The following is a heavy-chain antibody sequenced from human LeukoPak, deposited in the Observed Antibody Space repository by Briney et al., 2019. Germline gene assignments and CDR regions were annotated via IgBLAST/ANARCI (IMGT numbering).Heavy chain of an antibody. J-gene: IGHJ4*02. CDR2: ISFDGNKK. Sequence: PGRSLRLSCAASGFTFSSYGMHWVRQTPGKGLEWVAVISFDGNKKYYADSVKGRFTISRDNSKNTLYLQMNSLRAEDTAVYYCAKDQGIAVAGTLHYWGQGTLVTVS. CDR3: AKDQGIAVAGTLHY. D-gene: IGHD6-19*01. V-gene: IGHV3-30*18. CDR1: GFTFSSYG.